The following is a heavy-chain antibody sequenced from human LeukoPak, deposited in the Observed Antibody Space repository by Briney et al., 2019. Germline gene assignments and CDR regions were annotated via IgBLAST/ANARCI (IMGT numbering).Heavy chain of an antibody. CDR1: GFTFSDYY. D-gene: IGHD3-22*01. J-gene: IGHJ4*02. CDR3: ARQGGYYRTHLDY. V-gene: IGHV3-11*04. Sequence: GGSLRLSCAVSGFTFSDYYMSWLRQAPGKGLEWLSYISAISISIYYAASVKGRFTISRDNAKNSLYLQMNSLSADDTAVYYCARQGGYYRTHLDYWGQGTLVTVSS. CDR2: ISAISISI.